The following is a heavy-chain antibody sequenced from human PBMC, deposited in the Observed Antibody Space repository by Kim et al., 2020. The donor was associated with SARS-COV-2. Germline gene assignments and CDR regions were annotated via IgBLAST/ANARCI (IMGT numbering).Heavy chain of an antibody. Sequence: LKSRVTISVDTSKNQFSRKLSSVTAADTAVYYCARGNYDSSGYYYFHFDYWGQGTLVTVSS. D-gene: IGHD3-22*01. J-gene: IGHJ4*02. V-gene: IGHV4-34*01. CDR3: ARGNYDSSGYYYFHFDY.